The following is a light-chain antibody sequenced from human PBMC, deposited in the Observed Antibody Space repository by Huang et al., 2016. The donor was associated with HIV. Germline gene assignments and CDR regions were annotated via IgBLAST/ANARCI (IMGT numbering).Light chain of an antibody. CDR3: QQYSVLPPT. CDR2: DAT. J-gene: IGKJ5*01. Sequence: DIQMTQSPSPLSASIGDSVTITCQASRDIRTSLNWYQQKIGQAPKLLIYDATDLQTGVPSRFSGHGSGTHFSLIISSLQPEDVATYFCQQYSVLPPTFGQGTRLDI. V-gene: IGKV1-33*01. CDR1: RDIRTS.